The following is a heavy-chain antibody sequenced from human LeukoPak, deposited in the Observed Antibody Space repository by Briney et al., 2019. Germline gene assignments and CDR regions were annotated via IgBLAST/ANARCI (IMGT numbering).Heavy chain of an antibody. J-gene: IGHJ4*02. Sequence: KTGGSLRLSCAASGFIFSNAWMSWVRQAPGKGLEWVGRIQSKTDGGTAGYAAPVKGRFTISRDNSKNTLYLQMNSLRAEDTAVYYCAREIAVADYWGQGTLVTVSS. CDR1: GFIFSNAW. D-gene: IGHD6-19*01. CDR3: AREIAVADY. CDR2: IQSKTDGGTA. V-gene: IGHV3-15*05.